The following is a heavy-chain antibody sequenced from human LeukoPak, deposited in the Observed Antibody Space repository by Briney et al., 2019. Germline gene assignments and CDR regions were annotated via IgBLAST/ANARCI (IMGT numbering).Heavy chain of an antibody. D-gene: IGHD6-19*01. Sequence: GGSLRLSCAASGFTFSSYGMYWVRQAPGRGLEWVAVIWHDGSDKYYADSVKGRFTISRDNSKNTLYLQMNSLRGEDTAVYYCAKNLYSSGWSGLDYWGQGTLVTVSS. V-gene: IGHV3-33*06. CDR1: GFTFSSYG. CDR3: AKNLYSSGWSGLDY. J-gene: IGHJ4*02. CDR2: IWHDGSDK.